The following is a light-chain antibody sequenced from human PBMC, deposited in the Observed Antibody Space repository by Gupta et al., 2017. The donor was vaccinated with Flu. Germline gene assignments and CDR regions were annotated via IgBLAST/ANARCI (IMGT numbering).Light chain of an antibody. Sequence: EVVLTQSPCTLSLSPGERVTLSCRASQSINSNYLAWYQQKPGQAPRLLIFSASSRATGLPDRFSGSGSGTEFTLTINIREPEDFAMYYCQQDYNSLNSFGQGTKLEIK. CDR2: SAS. CDR1: QSINSNY. CDR3: QQDYNSLNS. V-gene: IGKV3-20*01. J-gene: IGKJ2*03.